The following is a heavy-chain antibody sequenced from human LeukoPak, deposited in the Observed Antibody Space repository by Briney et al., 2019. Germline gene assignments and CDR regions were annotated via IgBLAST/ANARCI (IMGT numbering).Heavy chain of an antibody. Sequence: GGSLRLSCAASGFTFSRYWMHWVRQVPGKGLVWVSRISSDGSTTTYADSVKGRFTISRDNAKNTLYLQVNSLRAEDTAVYYCASQLFGEVNWGQGTLVTVSS. CDR3: ASQLFGEVN. CDR1: GFTFSRYW. D-gene: IGHD3-10*01. CDR2: ISSDGSTT. J-gene: IGHJ4*02. V-gene: IGHV3-74*01.